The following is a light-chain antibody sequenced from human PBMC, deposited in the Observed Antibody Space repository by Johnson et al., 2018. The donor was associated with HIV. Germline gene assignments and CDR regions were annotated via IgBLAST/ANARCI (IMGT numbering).Light chain of an antibody. CDR1: SSNIGNNY. Sequence: QSVLTQPPSVSAAPGQKVTISCSGSSSNIGNNYVSWYQQLPGTAPKLLIYDNNKRPSGIPDRFSGSKSGTSATLGITGLQTGDEAADYCGTWDSSLSAEVFGTGTKVTVL. V-gene: IGLV1-51*01. CDR2: DNN. CDR3: GTWDSSLSAEV. J-gene: IGLJ1*01.